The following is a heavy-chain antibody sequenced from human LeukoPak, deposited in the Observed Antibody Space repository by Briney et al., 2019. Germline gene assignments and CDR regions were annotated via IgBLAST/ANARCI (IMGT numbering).Heavy chain of an antibody. V-gene: IGHV1-18*01. Sequence: GASVKVSCKASGGTFSSYAISWVRQAPGQGLEWMVWISAYNGNTNYAQKLQGRVTMTTDTSTSTAYMELRSLRSDDTAVYYCARDHEPMGAYYYYMDVWGKGTTVPISS. CDR3: ARDHEPMGAYYYYMDV. D-gene: IGHD3-10*01. J-gene: IGHJ6*03. CDR2: ISAYNGNT. CDR1: GGTFSSYA.